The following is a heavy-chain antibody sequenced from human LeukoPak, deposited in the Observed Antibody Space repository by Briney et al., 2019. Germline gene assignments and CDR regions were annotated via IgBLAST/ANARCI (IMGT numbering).Heavy chain of an antibody. D-gene: IGHD3-22*01. Sequence: PSETLSLTCTVSGGSISRHYWNWIRQPPGKGLEWIGYISEGGSTNYNPSLKSRVSMSVDLSKNQISLKVNSVTAADTAVYHCASGGHHYDSSGFHWFDPWGQGAPVTVSS. CDR2: ISEGGST. J-gene: IGHJ5*02. CDR3: ASGGHHYDSSGFHWFDP. CDR1: GGSISRHY. V-gene: IGHV4-4*08.